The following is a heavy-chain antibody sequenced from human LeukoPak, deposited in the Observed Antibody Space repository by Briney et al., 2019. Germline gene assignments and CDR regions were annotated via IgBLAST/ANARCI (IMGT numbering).Heavy chain of an antibody. J-gene: IGHJ4*02. V-gene: IGHV3-66*01. CDR1: GFTVSSNY. D-gene: IGHD3-22*01. Sequence: GGSLRLSCAASGFTVSSNYMSWVRQAPGKGLEWVSVIYSGGSTYYADSVKGRFTISRDNSKNTLYLQMNSLRAEDTAVYYCARGLYDTSSDYWGQGTLVTVSS. CDR2: IYSGGST. CDR3: ARGLYDTSSDY.